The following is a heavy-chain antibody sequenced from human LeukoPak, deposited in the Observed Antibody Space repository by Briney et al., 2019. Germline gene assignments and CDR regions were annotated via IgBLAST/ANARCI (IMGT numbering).Heavy chain of an antibody. CDR3: ARLTGYGAFDI. V-gene: IGHV3-33*01. Sequence: GGSLRLSCAASGFTFNSYGMHWVRQAPGKGLEWVAVIWYDGSNKYYADSVKGRFTISRDNSKNTLYLQMNSLRAEDTAVYYCARLTGYGAFDIWGQGTMVTVSS. CDR2: IWYDGSNK. J-gene: IGHJ3*02. CDR1: GFTFNSYG. D-gene: IGHD1-20*01.